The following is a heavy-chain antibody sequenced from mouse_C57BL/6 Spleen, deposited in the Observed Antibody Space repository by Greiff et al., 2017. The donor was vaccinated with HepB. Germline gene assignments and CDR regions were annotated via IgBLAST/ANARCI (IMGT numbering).Heavy chain of an antibody. D-gene: IGHD4-1*01. CDR2: INYDGSST. V-gene: IGHV5-16*01. CDR3: ARVTNWDGDFDY. Sequence: EVKLVESEGGLVQPGSSMKLSCTASGFTFSDYYMAWVRQVPEKGLEWVANINYDGSSTYYLDSLKSRFIISRDNAKNILYLQMSSLKSEDTATYYCARVTNWDGDFDYWGQGTTLTVSS. J-gene: IGHJ2*01. CDR1: GFTFSDYY.